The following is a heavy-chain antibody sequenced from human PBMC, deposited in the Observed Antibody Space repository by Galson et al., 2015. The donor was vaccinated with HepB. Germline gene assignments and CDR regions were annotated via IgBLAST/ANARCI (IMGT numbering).Heavy chain of an antibody. J-gene: IGHJ4*02. Sequence: SLRLSCAASGFTFSSYAMNWVRQAPGKGLEWVSTISGSGGSTYYADSVKGRFTISRDNSKSTLFLQMNSLRAEGTAVYYCAKDTGRGSSWYYWGQGTLVTVSS. V-gene: IGHV3-23*01. CDR3: AKDTGRGSSWYY. CDR2: ISGSGGST. D-gene: IGHD6-13*01. CDR1: GFTFSSYA.